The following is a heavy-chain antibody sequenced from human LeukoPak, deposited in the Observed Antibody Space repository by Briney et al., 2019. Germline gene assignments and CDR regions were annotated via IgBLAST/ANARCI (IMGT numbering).Heavy chain of an antibody. V-gene: IGHV4-34*01. CDR3: ARVLVATPDRITMVRDLWAFDY. J-gene: IGHJ4*02. CDR2: INHSGST. D-gene: IGHD3-10*01. Sequence: PSETLSLTCAVYGGSFSGYYWSWIRQPPGKGLEWIGEINHSGSTNYNPSLKSRVTISVDTSKNQFSLKLSSVTAADTAVYYCARVLVATPDRITMVRDLWAFDYWGQGTLVTVSS. CDR1: GGSFSGYY.